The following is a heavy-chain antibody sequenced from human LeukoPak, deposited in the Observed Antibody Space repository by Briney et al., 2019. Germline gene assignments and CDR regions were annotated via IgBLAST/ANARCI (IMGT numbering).Heavy chain of an antibody. CDR3: TTEPLSGSYYGGFDY. CDR1: GFTFSSYE. V-gene: IGHV3-48*03. Sequence: GGSLRLSCAASGFTFSSYEMNWVRQAPGKGLEWVSYISSSGSIIYYADSVKGRFTISRDNAKNSLYLQMNSLKTEDTAVYYCTTEPLSGSYYGGFDYWGQGTLVTVSS. D-gene: IGHD1-26*01. J-gene: IGHJ4*02. CDR2: ISSSGSII.